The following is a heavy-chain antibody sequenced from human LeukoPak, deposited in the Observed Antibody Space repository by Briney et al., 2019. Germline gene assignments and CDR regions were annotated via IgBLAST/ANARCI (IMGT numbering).Heavy chain of an antibody. CDR3: ARDGGSGSWNYYGMDV. D-gene: IGHD3-10*01. V-gene: IGHV1-46*01. CDR2: INPSGGST. CDR1: GYTFTSYY. Sequence: GASVKVSCKASGYTFTSYYMHWVRQAPGQGLEWMGIINPSGGSTSYAQKFQGRVTMTRDTSTSTVYMELSSLRSEDTAVYYCARDGGSGSWNYYGMDVWGQGTTATVSS. J-gene: IGHJ6*02.